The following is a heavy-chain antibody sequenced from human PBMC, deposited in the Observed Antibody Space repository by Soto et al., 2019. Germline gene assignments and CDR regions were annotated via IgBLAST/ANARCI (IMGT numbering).Heavy chain of an antibody. CDR3: AKDSEAEYLGELSPQAGFDY. V-gene: IGHV3-23*01. J-gene: IGHJ4*02. D-gene: IGHD3-16*02. CDR1: GFTFSSYA. CDR2: ISGSGGST. Sequence: GGSLRLSCAASGFTFSSYAMSWVRQAPGKGLEWVSAISGSGGSTYYADSVKGRFTISRDNSKNTLYLQMNSLRAEDTAVYYCAKDSEAEYLGELSPQAGFDYWGQGTLVTVSS.